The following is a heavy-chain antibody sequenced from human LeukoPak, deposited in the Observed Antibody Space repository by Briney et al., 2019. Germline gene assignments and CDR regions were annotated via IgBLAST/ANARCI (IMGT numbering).Heavy chain of an antibody. Sequence: PGGSLRLSCAASGFTFTGYAMTWVRRAPREGLGWVSTTTGSGGSSYYADSVMGRFTISRDNSKNTLFLPMNGLRAEDTAVYYCAKGVVVVAASYYYMDVWGKGTTVTVSS. CDR2: TTGSGGSS. CDR1: GFTFTGYA. V-gene: IGHV3-23*01. J-gene: IGHJ6*03. D-gene: IGHD2-15*01. CDR3: AKGVVVVAASYYYMDV.